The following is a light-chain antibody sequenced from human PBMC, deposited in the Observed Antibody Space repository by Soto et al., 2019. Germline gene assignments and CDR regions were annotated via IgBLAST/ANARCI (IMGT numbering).Light chain of an antibody. V-gene: IGKV3D-20*02. CDR3: QQRHMWPIT. J-gene: IGKJ5*01. CDR1: QIVSSTY. CDR2: DAY. Sequence: PGERATLSCRASQIVSSTYLAWFQQKPGQAPRLLIYDAYNRATGIPPRFSGSGSGTDFTLTISSLEPEDSAVYYCQQRHMWPITFGQGTRLEIK.